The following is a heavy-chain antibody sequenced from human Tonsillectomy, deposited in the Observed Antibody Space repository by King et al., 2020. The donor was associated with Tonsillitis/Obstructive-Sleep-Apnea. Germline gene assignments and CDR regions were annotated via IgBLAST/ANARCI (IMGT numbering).Heavy chain of an antibody. D-gene: IGHD3-3*01. Sequence: QLQESGPGLVKPSETLSLTCTVSGGSISSYYWSWIRQPPGKGLEWIGYIYYSGSTNYNPSLKSRVTISVDTSKNQFSLKLSSVTAADTAGYYCARFFDWSGYYPFFDYWGQGTLGTVSS. J-gene: IGHJ4*02. CDR1: GGSISSYY. CDR3: ARFFDWSGYYPFFDY. V-gene: IGHV4-59*01. CDR2: IYYSGST.